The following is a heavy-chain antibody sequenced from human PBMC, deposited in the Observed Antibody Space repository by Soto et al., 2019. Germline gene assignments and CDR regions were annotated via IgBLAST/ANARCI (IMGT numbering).Heavy chain of an antibody. CDR3: ARHVSDDSSGYYHLQIDY. D-gene: IGHD3-22*01. J-gene: IGHJ4*02. Sequence: ESLKISCKGSGYSFTSYWISWVRQMPGKGLEWMGRIDPSDSYTNYSPSFQGHVTISADKSISTAYLQWSSLKASDTAMYYCARHVSDDSSGYYHLQIDYWGQRTTVTVAS. CDR1: GYSFTSYW. CDR2: IDPSDSYT. V-gene: IGHV5-10-1*01.